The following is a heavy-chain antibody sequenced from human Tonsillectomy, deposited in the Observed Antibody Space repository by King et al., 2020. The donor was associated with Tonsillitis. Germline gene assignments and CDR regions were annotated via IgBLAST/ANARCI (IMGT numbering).Heavy chain of an antibody. Sequence: VQLVQSGAEVKKPGASVKVSCKASGYTFTSYSISWVRQAPGQGLEWMGWISAYNGNTNSAQKLQGRVTMTTETSRSTAYMELRSLRSDYCARESSGSYYYYFWGQGTTVTVSS. D-gene: IGHD1-26*01. J-gene: IGHJ6*02. CDR3: GSYYYYF. CDR2: ISAYNGNT. V-gene: IGHV1-18*04. CDR1: GYTFTSYS.